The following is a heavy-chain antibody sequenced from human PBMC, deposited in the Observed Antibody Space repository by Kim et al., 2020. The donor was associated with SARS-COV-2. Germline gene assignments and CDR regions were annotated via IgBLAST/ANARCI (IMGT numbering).Heavy chain of an antibody. CDR3: TAGTMWEEGIYFDY. V-gene: IGHV3-20*01. J-gene: IGHJ4*02. Sequence: GGSLRLSCAASGFTFDDYGMSWVRQAPGKGLEWVSGINWNGGSTGYADSVKGRFTISRDNAKNSLYLQMNSLRAEDTALYHCTAGTMWEEGIYFDYWGQGTLVTVSS. CDR2: INWNGGST. CDR1: GFTFDDYG. D-gene: IGHD6-13*01.